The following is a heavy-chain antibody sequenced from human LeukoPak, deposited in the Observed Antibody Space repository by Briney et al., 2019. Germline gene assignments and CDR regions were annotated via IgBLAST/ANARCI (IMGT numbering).Heavy chain of an antibody. CDR1: GASISSYY. CDR2: IYYSGSA. Sequence: PSETLSLTCTVSGASISSYYWSWIRQPPGKRLEWIGYIYYSGSANYNPSLKSRVTISVDTSKNQFSLKLSSVTAADTAVYYCARDSGTTGEVKFDPWGQGILVTVSS. V-gene: IGHV4-59*12. J-gene: IGHJ5*02. CDR3: ARDSGTTGEVKFDP. D-gene: IGHD3-10*01.